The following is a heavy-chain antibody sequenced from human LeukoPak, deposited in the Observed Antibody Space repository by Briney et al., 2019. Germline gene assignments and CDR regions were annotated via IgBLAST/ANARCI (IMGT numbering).Heavy chain of an antibody. CDR2: FAGSDTTK. CDR3: TTLGYHLDS. V-gene: IGHV3-48*03. D-gene: IGHD3-22*01. Sequence: GGALRLSCAASGFDFSAYEMNWVRQTPGKGLEWVAYFAGSDTTKYYADSVRGCFTISRDNAENSLYLQMNSLRAEDTALYYCTTLGYHLDSWGQGTLVTVSS. J-gene: IGHJ4*02. CDR1: GFDFSAYE.